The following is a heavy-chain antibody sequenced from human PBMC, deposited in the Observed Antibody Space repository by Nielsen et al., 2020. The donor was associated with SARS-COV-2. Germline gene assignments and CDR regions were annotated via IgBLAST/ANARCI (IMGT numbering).Heavy chain of an antibody. CDR1: GGSFSGYY. D-gene: IGHD3-22*01. CDR3: ARGDSSGYYYSWYFDL. V-gene: IGHV4-34*01. Sequence: SETLSLTCAVYGGSFSGYYWSWIRQPPGKGLEWIGEINHSGSTNYNPSLKSRVTISVDTSKNQFSLKLSSVTAADTAVYYCARGDSSGYYYSWYFDLWGRGTLVTVSS. J-gene: IGHJ2*01. CDR2: INHSGST.